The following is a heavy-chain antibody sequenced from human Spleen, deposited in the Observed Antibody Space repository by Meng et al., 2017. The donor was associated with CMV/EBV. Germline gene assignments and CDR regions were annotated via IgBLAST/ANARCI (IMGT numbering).Heavy chain of an antibody. CDR2: IYYTGNT. J-gene: IGHJ5*02. D-gene: IGHD5-18*01. V-gene: IGHV4-59*01. CDR3: ARLGGQYNYGLGGWFDP. CDR1: ADSLSSYS. Sequence: ADSLSSYSWSWIRPPPGKGLQWIGYIYYTGNTNYNPSLKSRVTISLDTSKNQFSLKLSSVTAADTAVYYCARLGGQYNYGLGGWFDPWGQGTLVTVSS.